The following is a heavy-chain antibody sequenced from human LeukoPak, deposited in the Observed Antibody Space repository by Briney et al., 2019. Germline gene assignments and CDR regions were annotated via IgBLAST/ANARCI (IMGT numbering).Heavy chain of an antibody. D-gene: IGHD4-17*01. Sequence: ASVTVSCKASGYTFTSYGISWVRQAPGQGLEWMGWIYSYNGNTNYAQKFQGRVTMTTETSTSIAYMELRSLTSDDTAVYYCARLKHYGDYGYWGQGTLVTVSS. J-gene: IGHJ4*02. CDR3: ARLKHYGDYGY. V-gene: IGHV1-18*01. CDR2: IYSYNGNT. CDR1: GYTFTSYG.